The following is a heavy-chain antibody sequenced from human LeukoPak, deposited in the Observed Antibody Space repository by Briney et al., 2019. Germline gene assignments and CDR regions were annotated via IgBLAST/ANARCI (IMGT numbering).Heavy chain of an antibody. CDR3: TRDRDGSGPGADY. CDR2: TNPNSGGT. Sequence: ASVKVSCKTSGYTFTGYYIHWVRQAPGQGPEWMGWTNPNSGGTNYVQKFQGRVTMTRDTSITTAYMELNRLGSDDTAVYYCTRDRDGSGPGADYWAQGTLVTVSS. CDR1: GYTFTGYY. D-gene: IGHD6-25*01. J-gene: IGHJ4*02. V-gene: IGHV1-2*02.